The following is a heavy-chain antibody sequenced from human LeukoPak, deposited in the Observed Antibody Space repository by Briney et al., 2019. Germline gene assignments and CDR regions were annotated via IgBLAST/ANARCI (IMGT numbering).Heavy chain of an antibody. J-gene: IGHJ4*02. CDR3: ARDVAGYSSGWYFDY. D-gene: IGHD6-19*01. Sequence: ASVKVSCKASGYTFISYYMHWVRQAPGQGLEWMGIINPSGGSTSYAQKFQGRVTMTRDTSTSTVYMELSSLRSEDTAVYYCARDVAGYSSGWYFDYWGQGTLVTVSS. V-gene: IGHV1-46*01. CDR1: GYTFISYY. CDR2: INPSGGST.